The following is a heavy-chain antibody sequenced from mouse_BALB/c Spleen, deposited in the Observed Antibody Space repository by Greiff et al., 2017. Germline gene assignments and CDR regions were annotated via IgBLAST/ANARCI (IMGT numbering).Heavy chain of an antibody. Sequence: EVKLEESGGGLVKPGGSLKLSCAASGFTFSSYAMSWVRQTPEKRLEWVASISSGGSTYYPDSVKGRFTISRDNARNILYLQMSSLRSEDTAMYYCAREEGSYYYAMDYWGQGTSVTVSS. J-gene: IGHJ4*01. CDR2: ISSGGST. CDR3: AREEGSYYYAMDY. V-gene: IGHV5-6-5*01. CDR1: GFTFSSYA.